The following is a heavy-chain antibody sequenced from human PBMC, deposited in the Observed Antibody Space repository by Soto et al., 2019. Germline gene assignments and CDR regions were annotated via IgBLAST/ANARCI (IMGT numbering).Heavy chain of an antibody. V-gene: IGHV4-38-2*02. CDR3: ARDLYCSSTNCYGGGWFDP. CDR2: IYHSGTT. J-gene: IGHJ5*02. D-gene: IGHD2-2*01. CDR1: GYSISSGYS. Sequence: PSETLSLTCTVSGYSISSGYSWAWIRQPPGKGLEWIGSIYHSGTTYLNPSLKSRITISVDTSKNQFSLKLTSVTAAGTAVYYCARDLYCSSTNCYGGGWFDPWGQGNLVTVSS.